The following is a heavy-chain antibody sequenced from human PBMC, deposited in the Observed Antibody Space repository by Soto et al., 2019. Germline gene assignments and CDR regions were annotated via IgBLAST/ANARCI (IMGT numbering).Heavy chain of an antibody. Sequence: PVGSLRLSCASSVFTFSSYAMSCVRHSPGKWLEWVSAISGSGGSTYYADSVKGRFTISRDNSKNTMYLQMNSLRAEDTAVYYCAKARSLEWSNGGIFDYWRQGTLVTVSS. CDR2: ISGSGGST. CDR3: AKARSLEWSNGGIFDY. V-gene: IGHV3-23*01. CDR1: VFTFSSYA. J-gene: IGHJ4*02. D-gene: IGHD3-3*01.